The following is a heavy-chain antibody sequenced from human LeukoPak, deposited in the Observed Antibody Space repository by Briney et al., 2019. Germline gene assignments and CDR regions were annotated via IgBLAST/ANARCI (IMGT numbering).Heavy chain of an antibody. CDR3: ARRPPLGEMATIYDY. D-gene: IGHD5-24*01. J-gene: IGHJ4*02. CDR1: GYTFTGYY. CDR2: INPNSGGT. V-gene: IGHV1-2*02. Sequence: ASVKVSCKASGYTFTGYYMHWVRQAPGQGLEWMGWINPNSGGTNYAQKFQGRVTMTRDTSISTAYMELSRLRSDDTAVYYCARRPPLGEMATIYDYWGQGTLVTVSS.